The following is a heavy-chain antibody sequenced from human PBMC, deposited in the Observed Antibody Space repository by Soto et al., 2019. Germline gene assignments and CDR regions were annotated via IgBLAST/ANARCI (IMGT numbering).Heavy chain of an antibody. J-gene: IGHJ3*02. CDR1: GFTFSSYG. D-gene: IGHD1-7*01. Sequence: GGSLRLSCAASGFTFSSYGMHWVRQAPGKGLEWVAVISYDGSNKYYADSVKGRFTISRDNSKNTLYLQMNSLRAEDTAVYYCAKDFHRNYDAFDIWGQGTMVTVSS. V-gene: IGHV3-30*18. CDR2: ISYDGSNK. CDR3: AKDFHRNYDAFDI.